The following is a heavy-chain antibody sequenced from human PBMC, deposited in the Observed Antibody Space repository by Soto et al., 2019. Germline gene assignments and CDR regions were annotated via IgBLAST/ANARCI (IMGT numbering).Heavy chain of an antibody. CDR1: GGSISSYY. D-gene: IGHD3-22*01. CDR2: IYHTGNA. CDR3: ARDFFDSSDYTTNWFDP. Sequence: SETLSLTCTVSGGSISSYYWSWIRQPPGQGLEWIGSIYHTGNAYYNPSLKSRVTISVDTSKNQFSLKLTSVTAADAALYYCARDFFDSSDYTTNWFDPWGQGTLVTVSS. J-gene: IGHJ5*02. V-gene: IGHV4-59*05.